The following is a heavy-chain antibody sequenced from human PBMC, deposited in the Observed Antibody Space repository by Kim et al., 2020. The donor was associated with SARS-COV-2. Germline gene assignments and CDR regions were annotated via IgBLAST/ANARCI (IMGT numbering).Heavy chain of an antibody. J-gene: IGHJ4*02. CDR3: ARDRLSGHGDYFDY. V-gene: IGHV7-4-1*02. Sequence: YAPELNGRFVFSSDSSVSTAYLQITSLQADDTAVYYCARDRLSGHGDYFDYWGQGTLVTVS. D-gene: IGHD1-1*01.